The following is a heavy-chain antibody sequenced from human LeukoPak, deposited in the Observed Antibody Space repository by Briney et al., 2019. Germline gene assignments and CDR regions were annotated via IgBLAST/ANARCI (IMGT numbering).Heavy chain of an antibody. D-gene: IGHD3-16*02. CDR2: ISGSGGST. CDR3: ATSPRYDYIWGSYRSVFDY. Sequence: GGSLRLSCAASGFTFSSYAMSWVRQAPGKGLEWVSAISGSGGSTYYADSVKGRFTISRDNSKNTLYLQMNSLRAEDTAVYYCATSPRYDYIWGSYRSVFDYWGQGTLVTVSS. CDR1: GFTFSSYA. V-gene: IGHV3-23*01. J-gene: IGHJ4*02.